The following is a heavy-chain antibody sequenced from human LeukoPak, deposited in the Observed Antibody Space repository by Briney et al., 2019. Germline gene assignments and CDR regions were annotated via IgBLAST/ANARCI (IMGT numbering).Heavy chain of an antibody. CDR3: AAQGTTTGGFDP. CDR2: ISGNGGYT. CDR1: GFTFSTYA. D-gene: IGHD1/OR15-1a*01. V-gene: IGHV3-64*01. Sequence: GGPLRLSCAASGFTFSTYAMLWVRQAPGKGLEYVSSISGNGGYTYYASSVNGRFTISRDNSKNTLFLQMGSLRAEDMAVYYCAAQGTTTGGFDPWGQGTLVTVSS. J-gene: IGHJ5*02.